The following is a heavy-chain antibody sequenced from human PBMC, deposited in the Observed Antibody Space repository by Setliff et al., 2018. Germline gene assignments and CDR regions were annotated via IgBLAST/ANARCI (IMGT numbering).Heavy chain of an antibody. J-gene: IGHJ6*03. Sequence: GGSLRLSCATSGFTFSSYAMSWVRQAPGKGLEWVSYISGSGSTIYYADSVKGRFTISRDNAKTSLYLQMNSLRADDTAVYYCVRALAYYYMDVWGKGTTVTISS. CDR3: VRALAYYYMDV. CDR1: GFTFSSYA. V-gene: IGHV3-48*01. CDR2: ISGSGSTI.